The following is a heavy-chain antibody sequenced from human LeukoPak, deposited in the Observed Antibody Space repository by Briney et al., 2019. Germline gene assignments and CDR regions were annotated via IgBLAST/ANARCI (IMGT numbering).Heavy chain of an antibody. J-gene: IGHJ6*02. CDR2: IYSDGST. V-gene: IGHV3-53*01. D-gene: IGHD3-10*01. CDR3: ARECVSSTMQPTGHYGYYGMDV. CDR1: GFSVTNYY. Sequence: GGSLRLSCTASGFSVTNYYMMWLRQAPGKGLEWVSLIYSDGSTSYTDSVKGRFTISRDNSKNTLSLQLNSLRTEDTAVYYCARECVSSTMQPTGHYGYYGMDVWGQGTTVTVSS.